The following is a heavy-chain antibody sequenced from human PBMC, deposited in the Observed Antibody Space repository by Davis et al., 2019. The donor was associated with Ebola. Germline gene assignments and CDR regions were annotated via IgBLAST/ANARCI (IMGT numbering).Heavy chain of an antibody. V-gene: IGHV3-11*01. J-gene: IGHJ4*02. CDR2: ISSSGSTI. Sequence: GESLKISCAASGFTFSDYYMNWIRQAPAKGLEWVSYISSSGSTIYYADSVKRRFTISRDNAKNSLYLQLNSLRAEDTAVYYCASGSDDFWSGYLDYWGQGTLVTVSS. D-gene: IGHD3-3*01. CDR1: GFTFSDYY. CDR3: ASGSDDFWSGYLDY.